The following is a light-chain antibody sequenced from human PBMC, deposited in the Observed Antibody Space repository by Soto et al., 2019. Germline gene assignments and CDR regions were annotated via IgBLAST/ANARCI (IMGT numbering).Light chain of an antibody. CDR3: QQRSNWPQYT. J-gene: IGKJ2*01. CDR1: QSVSSY. Sequence: EIVLTQSPATLSLSPGERATLSCRASQSVSSYLAWYQQKPVQAPRLLIYDASIWATGIPARFSGSGSGTDFTLTISSLEPEDFAVYYCQQRSNWPQYTFGQGTKLEIK. CDR2: DAS. V-gene: IGKV3-11*01.